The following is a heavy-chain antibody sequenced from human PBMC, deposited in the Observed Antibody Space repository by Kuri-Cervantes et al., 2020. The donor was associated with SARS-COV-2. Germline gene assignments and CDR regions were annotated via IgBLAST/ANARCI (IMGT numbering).Heavy chain of an antibody. CDR3: AREGIGGYDYDAFDI. CDR1: GFTFSSYG. D-gene: IGHD5-12*01. CDR2: IRYDGSNK. Sequence: GGSLRLSCAASGFTFSSYGMHWVRQAPGKGLEWVAFIRYDGSNKYYADSVKGRFTISRDNSKNTLYLQLTGLRAEDMAVYYCAREGIGGYDYDAFDIWGQGTMVTVSS. J-gene: IGHJ3*02. V-gene: IGHV3-30*02.